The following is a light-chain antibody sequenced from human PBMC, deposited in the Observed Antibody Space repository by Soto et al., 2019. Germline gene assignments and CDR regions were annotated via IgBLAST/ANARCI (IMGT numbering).Light chain of an antibody. CDR2: GAS. CDR3: QQYNNWPDMYT. Sequence: EIVMTQSPATLSVSPGERVTLSCRASQSLTSSLAWYQQKPGQAPRLLIYGASTRATGTPARFSGSGSGTEFTLTISSLQSEDFAVYYCQQYNNWPDMYTSGQGTKLEIK. CDR1: QSLTSS. J-gene: IGKJ2*01. V-gene: IGKV3-15*01.